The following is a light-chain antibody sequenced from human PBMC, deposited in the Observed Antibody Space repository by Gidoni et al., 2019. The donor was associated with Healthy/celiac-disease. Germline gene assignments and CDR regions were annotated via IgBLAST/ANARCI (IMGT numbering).Light chain of an antibody. CDR1: QDISNY. J-gene: IGKJ2*04. Sequence: DIQMTQSPSSQSASVGDRVTITCQASQDISNYLNWYQQKPGKAPKLLIYDASNLETGVPSRFSGSGSGTDFTFTISSLQPEDIATYYCQQYDNLMCSFGQGTKLEIK. V-gene: IGKV1-33*01. CDR2: DAS. CDR3: QQYDNLMCS.